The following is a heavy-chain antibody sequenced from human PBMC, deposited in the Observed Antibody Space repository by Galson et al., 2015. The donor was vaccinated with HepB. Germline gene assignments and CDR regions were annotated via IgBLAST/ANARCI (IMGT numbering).Heavy chain of an antibody. CDR3: ARESDNTGSYPGDY. J-gene: IGHJ4*02. V-gene: IGHV3-66*01. CDR2: IYSSSRT. D-gene: IGHD3-16*02. CDR1: GFTVNRHL. Sequence: SLRLSCAASGFTVNRHLMSWVRQAPGKGLEWVSIIYSSSRTYYADSVKGRFTISRDNSKNTLYLQMNSLRAEDTAIYYCARESDNTGSYPGDYWGQGTLVTVSS.